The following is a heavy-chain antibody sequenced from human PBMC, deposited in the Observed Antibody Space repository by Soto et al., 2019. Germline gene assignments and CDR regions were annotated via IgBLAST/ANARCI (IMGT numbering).Heavy chain of an antibody. J-gene: IGHJ5*02. V-gene: IGHV5-10-1*01. CDR2: IDPSDSYT. D-gene: IGHD2-2*02. Sequence: PGESLKISCKGSGYSFTSYWISWVRQMPGKGLEWMGRIDPSDSYTNYSPSFQGHATISADKSISTAYLQWSSLKASDTAMYYCARLTCSSTSCYTGVGWFDPWGQGTLVTVSS. CDR1: GYSFTSYW. CDR3: ARLTCSSTSCYTGVGWFDP.